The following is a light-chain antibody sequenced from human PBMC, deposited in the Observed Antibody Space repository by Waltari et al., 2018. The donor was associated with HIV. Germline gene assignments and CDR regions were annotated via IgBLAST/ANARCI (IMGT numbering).Light chain of an antibody. V-gene: IGKV3D-20*01. J-gene: IGKJ4*01. CDR2: DTS. Sequence: EIVLTQSPATLSLSPGDRANLSFGASQNIGSTYLSWYQQKRGLAPSLLIYDTSKGASGIPDRFSGSGSGTDFTLTISGLEPEDFALYYCQQYASSPLSFGGGTKVEIK. CDR1: QNIGSTY. CDR3: QQYASSPLS.